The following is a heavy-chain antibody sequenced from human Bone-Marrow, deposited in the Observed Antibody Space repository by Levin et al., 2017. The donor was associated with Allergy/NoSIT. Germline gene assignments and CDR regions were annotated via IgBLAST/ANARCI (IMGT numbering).Heavy chain of an antibody. D-gene: IGHD1-1*01. Sequence: QLGESLKISCAASGFTVGTYLMSWVRQAPGKGLEWVANIKQDGSEGYYAASVKGRFTISRDNGKNSLYVQMNSLRADDTAVYYCARVPGGKTGGYFDYWGQGIPVIVSS. CDR1: GFTVGTYL. CDR2: IKQDGSEG. CDR3: ARVPGGKTGGYFDY. J-gene: IGHJ4*02. V-gene: IGHV3-7*04.